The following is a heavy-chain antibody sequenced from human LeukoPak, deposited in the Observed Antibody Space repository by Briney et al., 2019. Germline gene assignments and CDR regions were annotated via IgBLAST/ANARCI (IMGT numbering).Heavy chain of an antibody. J-gene: IGHJ4*02. CDR3: TRDGGSFCDFDY. V-gene: IGHV3-64*02. CDR1: GFSFRNYA. CDR2: INTDGRIT. Sequence: GGSLRLSCVASGFSFRNYAIHWVRQAPGKGLEYVSVINTDGRITYYADSAKGRFTISRDNSKNTVYLQMGSLRGEDMAVYYCTRDGGSFCDFDYWGQGALVTVSS. D-gene: IGHD1-26*01.